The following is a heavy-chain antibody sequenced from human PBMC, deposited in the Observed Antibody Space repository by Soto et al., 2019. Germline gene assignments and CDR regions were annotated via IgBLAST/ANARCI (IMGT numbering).Heavy chain of an antibody. Sequence: QVQLVQSGAEVKKPGASVKVSCKTSGYTFFNYPVHWVRQAPGQRLEWMGWINAGNGDTKYSQKFQGGVTITRDTSASTAYMEVSSLRSEDTAVYYCALAMLRGIIVFDYWGQGTLVTVSS. J-gene: IGHJ4*02. CDR3: ALAMLRGIIVFDY. D-gene: IGHD3-10*01. V-gene: IGHV1-3*01. CDR2: INAGNGDT. CDR1: GYTFFNYP.